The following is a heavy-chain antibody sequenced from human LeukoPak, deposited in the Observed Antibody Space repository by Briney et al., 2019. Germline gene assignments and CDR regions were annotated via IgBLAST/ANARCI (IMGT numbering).Heavy chain of an antibody. CDR1: GYTFTSYY. CDR3: ARVGSVCSSTSCYAFDI. V-gene: IGHV1-46*03. D-gene: IGHD2-2*01. J-gene: IGHJ3*02. CDR2: INPSGGST. Sequence: ASVKVSCKASGYTFTSYYMHWVRQAPGQGLEWMGIINPSGGSTSYAQKFQGRVIMTRDTSTSTVYMELSSLRSEDTAVYYCARVGSVCSSTSCYAFDIWGQGTMVTVSS.